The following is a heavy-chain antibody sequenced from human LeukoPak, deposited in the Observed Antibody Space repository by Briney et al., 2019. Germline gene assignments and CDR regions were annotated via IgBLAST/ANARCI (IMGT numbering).Heavy chain of an antibody. V-gene: IGHV1-18*01. Sequence: ASVKVSCKASGYTLTSYGISWVRQAPGQGLEWMGWISAYNGNTNYAQKLQGRVTMTTDTSTSTAYMELRSLRSDDTAVYYCARESGRYDFWSRDYGMDAWGQGTLVTVSS. CDR1: GYTLTSYG. D-gene: IGHD3-3*01. CDR2: ISAYNGNT. J-gene: IGHJ5*02. CDR3: ARESGRYDFWSRDYGMDA.